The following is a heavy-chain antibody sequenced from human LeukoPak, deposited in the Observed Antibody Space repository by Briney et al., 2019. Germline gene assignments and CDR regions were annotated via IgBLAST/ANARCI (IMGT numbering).Heavy chain of an antibody. CDR1: GFTFSSYW. CDR2: IKQDGSEK. Sequence: PGGSLRLSCAASGFTFSSYWMSWVRQAPGKGLEWVANIKQDGSEKYYVDSVKGRFTISRDNAKNSLYLQMNSLRAEDTAVYYCASHRVLRYFDWLLVGGYSDYWGQGTLVTVSS. D-gene: IGHD3-9*01. CDR3: ASHRVLRYFDWLLVGGYSDY. V-gene: IGHV3-7*01. J-gene: IGHJ4*02.